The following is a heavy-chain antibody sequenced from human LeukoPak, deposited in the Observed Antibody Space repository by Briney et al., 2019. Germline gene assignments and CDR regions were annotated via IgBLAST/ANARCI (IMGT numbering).Heavy chain of an antibody. CDR3: ARGSGWNSFDP. CDR2: INHSGST. CDR1: GGSFSGYY. J-gene: IGHJ5*02. D-gene: IGHD6-19*01. Sequence: SETLSLTCAVYGGSFSGYYWSWIRQPPGKGLEWIGEINHSGSTNYNPSLKSRVTISVDTSKNQFSLKLSFVTAADTGFYYCARGSGWNSFDPWGQGTLVTVSS. V-gene: IGHV4-34*01.